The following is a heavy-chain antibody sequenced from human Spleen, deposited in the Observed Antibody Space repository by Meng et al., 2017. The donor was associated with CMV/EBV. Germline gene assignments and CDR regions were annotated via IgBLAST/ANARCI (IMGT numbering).Heavy chain of an antibody. D-gene: IGHD1-26*01. CDR3: ARVFGGSYYIPYYFDY. CDR2: IGTAGDT. Sequence: GESLKISCAASGFTFSSNDMHWVRQTTGKGLEWVSAIGTAGDTYYPGSVKGRFTISREDAKNSFYLQMNSLRAGDTAVYYCARVFGGSYYIPYYFDYWGQGTLVTVSS. CDR1: GFTFSSND. V-gene: IGHV3-13*01. J-gene: IGHJ4*02.